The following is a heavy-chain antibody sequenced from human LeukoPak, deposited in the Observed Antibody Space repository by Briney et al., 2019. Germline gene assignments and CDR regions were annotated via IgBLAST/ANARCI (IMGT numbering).Heavy chain of an antibody. CDR3: ASPPYYDFWSGYSY. Sequence: ASVKVSCKASGYTFTSYDINWVRQATGQGLEWMGWMNPNSGNTGYAQKFQGRVTVTTDESTSTAYMELSSLRSEDTAVYYCASPPYYDFWSGYSYWGQGTLVTVSS. CDR2: MNPNSGNT. V-gene: IGHV1-8*03. CDR1: GYTFTSYD. J-gene: IGHJ4*02. D-gene: IGHD3-3*01.